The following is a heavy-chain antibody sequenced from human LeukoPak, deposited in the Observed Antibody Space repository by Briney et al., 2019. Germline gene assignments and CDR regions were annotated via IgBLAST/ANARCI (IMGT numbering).Heavy chain of an antibody. CDR2: IYGGGST. Sequence: QSGGSLRLSCAASGFIVSSNYMSWVRQAPGKGLEWVSLIYGGGSTHYADSVKGRFTISRDNSKNTLYLQMNSLRAEDTAVYYCARDNYYGSGSYFDYWGQGTLVTVSS. CDR3: ARDNYYGSGSYFDY. D-gene: IGHD3-10*01. J-gene: IGHJ4*02. CDR1: GFIVSSNY. V-gene: IGHV3-53*01.